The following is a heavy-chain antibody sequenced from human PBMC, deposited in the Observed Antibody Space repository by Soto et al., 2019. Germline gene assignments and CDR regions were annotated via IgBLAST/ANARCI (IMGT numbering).Heavy chain of an antibody. CDR1: GFTFSSFG. CDR2: TSYDGSNK. CDR3: AKEATVAATYFDF. J-gene: IGHJ4*02. D-gene: IGHD6-19*01. Sequence: ESGGGVVQPGRSLRLSCSASGFTFSSFGMHWVRQAPGKGLEWVAVTSYDGSNKYYADSVKGQFTISRDNSKNTLYLQMNSLKPEDTAVYYCAKEATVAATYFDFWGQGTLVTVSS. V-gene: IGHV3-30*18.